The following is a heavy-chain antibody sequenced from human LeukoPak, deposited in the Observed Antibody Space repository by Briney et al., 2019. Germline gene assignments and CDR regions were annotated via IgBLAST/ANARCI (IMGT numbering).Heavy chain of an antibody. CDR2: ISSRGSAI. V-gene: IGHV3-48*03. Sequence: RPGGSLRLSCAASGFTFSSYEMNWVRQAPGKGLEWVSYISSRGSAIYYEDSVKGRFTISRDNAKNSLYLQMNSLRADDTAVYYCARGGHDPGIPFDIWGQGTMVTVSS. CDR3: ARGGHDPGIPFDI. CDR1: GFTFSSYE. J-gene: IGHJ3*02. D-gene: IGHD1-1*01.